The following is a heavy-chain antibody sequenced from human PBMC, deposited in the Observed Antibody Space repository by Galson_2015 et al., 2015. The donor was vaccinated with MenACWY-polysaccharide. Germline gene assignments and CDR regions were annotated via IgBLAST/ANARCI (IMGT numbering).Heavy chain of an antibody. CDR3: ARVGYYDSSGYSLNAFDI. D-gene: IGHD3-22*01. CDR2: MNPNSGNT. CDR1: GYTFIGYD. J-gene: IGHJ3*02. V-gene: IGHV1-8*01. Sequence: SVKVSCKASGYTFIGYDFNWVRQATGQGLEWMGWMNPNSGNTGYAQKFQGRVTMTRNTSISTAYKELSSLRSEDTAVYYCARVGYYDSSGYSLNAFDIWGQGTMVTVSS.